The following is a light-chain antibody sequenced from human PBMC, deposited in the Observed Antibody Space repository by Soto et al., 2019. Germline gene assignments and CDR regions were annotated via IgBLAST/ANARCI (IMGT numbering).Light chain of an antibody. CDR1: SSDIGGYNS. J-gene: IGLJ1*01. Sequence: QSVLTQSPSASGSPGQSVTISCTGTSSDIGGYNSVSWYQQHPGKAPKVMIYDVTKRPSGVPDRFSGSKSGNTASLTVSGLQADDEADYYCISYTVSRSYVFGTGTKVTVL. CDR2: DVT. CDR3: ISYTVSRSYV. V-gene: IGLV2-8*01.